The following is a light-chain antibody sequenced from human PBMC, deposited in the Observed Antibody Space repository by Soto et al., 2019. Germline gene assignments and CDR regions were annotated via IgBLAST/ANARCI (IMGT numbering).Light chain of an antibody. V-gene: IGLV2-8*01. CDR1: SSDVGGYNY. CDR3: SSYAGSNTV. CDR2: EVS. Sequence: QSALTQPPSASGSPGQSVTISCTGTSSDVGGYNYVSWYQQHPGKAPKLMIYEVSKRPSGVPDRFSGSKSGNTASLTVSGLQAEDEVDYYCSSYAGSNTVFGGGTKLTVL. J-gene: IGLJ2*01.